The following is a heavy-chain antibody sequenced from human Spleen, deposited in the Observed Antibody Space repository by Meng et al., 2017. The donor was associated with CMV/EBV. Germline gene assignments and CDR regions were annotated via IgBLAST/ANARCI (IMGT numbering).Heavy chain of an antibody. CDR1: GGTFSSYA. CDR3: ARDPSPGAFGY. D-gene: IGHD7-27*01. Sequence: QVQSVQVVAEVKKPGSPVKVSCKASGGTFSSYAISWVRQAPGQGLEWRGGIIPIFGTANYAQKFQGRVTITADESTSTAYMELRSLRSDDTAVYYCARDPSPGAFGYWGQGTLVTVSS. V-gene: IGHV1-69*12. CDR2: IIPIFGTA. J-gene: IGHJ4*02.